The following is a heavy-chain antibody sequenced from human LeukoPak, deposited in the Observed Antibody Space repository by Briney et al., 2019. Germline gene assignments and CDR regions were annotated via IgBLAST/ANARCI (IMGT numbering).Heavy chain of an antibody. Sequence: SETLSLTCAVYGGSFSGYYWSWIRQPPGKGLEWIGEINHSGSTNYNPSLKSRVTISVDTSKNRFSLKLSSVTAADTAVYYCARVGELELRPLDYWGQGSLVTVSS. D-gene: IGHD1-7*01. CDR1: GGSFSGYY. CDR2: INHSGST. V-gene: IGHV4-34*01. CDR3: ARVGELELRPLDY. J-gene: IGHJ4*02.